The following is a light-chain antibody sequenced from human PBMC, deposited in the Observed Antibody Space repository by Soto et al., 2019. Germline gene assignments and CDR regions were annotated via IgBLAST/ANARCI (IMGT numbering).Light chain of an antibody. Sequence: QSVLTQPPSASGTPGQGVIISCSGTYSSIGSNTVKWYRQVPGSAPKFLIYSNNERPSGVPDRFSGSKSGTSASLAISGLQSEDDADYYCTTWDDALRGWVFGGGTRLTVL. CDR1: YSSIGSNT. CDR2: SNN. V-gene: IGLV1-44*01. J-gene: IGLJ3*02. CDR3: TTWDDALRGWV.